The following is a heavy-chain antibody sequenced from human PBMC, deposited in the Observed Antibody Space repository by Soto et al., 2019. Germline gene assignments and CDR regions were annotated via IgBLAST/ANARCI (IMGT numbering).Heavy chain of an antibody. CDR3: ARDPIGGGAPYYFDY. D-gene: IGHD3-10*01. CDR2: INPNSGGT. Sequence: QVQLVQSGAEVKRPGASVKVSCKASGYIFTADYLYWVRQAPGQGLEWMGGINPNSGGTIYAQKFQGRVPMTRDTSIGTAYLELSSLTSDDTAVYYCARDPIGGGAPYYFDYWGQGTLVTVSS. CDR1: GYIFTADY. V-gene: IGHV1-2*02. J-gene: IGHJ4*02.